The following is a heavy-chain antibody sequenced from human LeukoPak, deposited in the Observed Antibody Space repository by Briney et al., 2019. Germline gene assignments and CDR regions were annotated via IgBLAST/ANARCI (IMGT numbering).Heavy chain of an antibody. CDR2: IRHDGSNK. V-gene: IGHV3-30*02. D-gene: IGHD2-15*01. CDR1: GFIFRNYG. J-gene: IGHJ6*03. CDR3: ARDVKSRSGGRNYMDV. Sequence: AGGSLRLSCAASGFIFRNYGMHWVRQAPGKGLQWMAFIRHDGSNKYYADSVKGRFTISRDNSKNTLYLQMNSLRAEDTAVYYCARDVKSRSGGRNYMDVWGKGTTVTVSS.